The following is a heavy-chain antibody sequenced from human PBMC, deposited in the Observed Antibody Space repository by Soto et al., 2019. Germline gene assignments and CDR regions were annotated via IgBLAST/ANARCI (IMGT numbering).Heavy chain of an antibody. Sequence: GGSLRLSCAASGFTVSSNYMSWVRQAPGKGLEWVSVIYSGGSTYYADSVKGRFTISRDNSKNTLYLQMNSLRAEDTAVYYCAREVSGPSSWTFDYWGQGTLVTVSS. CDR3: AREVSGPSSWTFDY. CDR2: IYSGGST. CDR1: GFTVSSNY. D-gene: IGHD6-13*01. J-gene: IGHJ4*02. V-gene: IGHV3-53*01.